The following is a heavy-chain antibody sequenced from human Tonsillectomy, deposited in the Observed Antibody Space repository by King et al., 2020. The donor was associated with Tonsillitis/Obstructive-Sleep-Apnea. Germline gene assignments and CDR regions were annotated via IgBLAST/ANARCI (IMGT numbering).Heavy chain of an antibody. CDR3: ARGGVAVAGTRGWFDP. V-gene: IGHV4-34*01. CDR2: INHSGST. CDR1: GGSFSGYY. Sequence: QLPQLGAGLLKPSETLSLTCAVYGGSFSGYYWSWIRQPPGKGLEWIGEINHSGSTNYNPSLKSRVTISVDTSKNQFSLKLSSVTAADTAVYYCARGGVAVAGTRGWFDPWGQGTLVTVSS. D-gene: IGHD6-19*01. J-gene: IGHJ5*02.